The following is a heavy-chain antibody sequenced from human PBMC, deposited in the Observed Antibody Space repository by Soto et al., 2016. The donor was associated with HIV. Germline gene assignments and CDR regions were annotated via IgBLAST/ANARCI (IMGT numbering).Heavy chain of an antibody. V-gene: IGHV3-33*01. D-gene: IGHD6-13*01. CDR2: IWYDGSNK. CDR1: GFTFSSYG. Sequence: VQLVESGGGVVQPGRSLRLSCAASGFTFSSYGMHWVRQAPGKGLEWVAVIWYDGSNKYYADSVKGRFTISRDNSKNTLYLQMNSLRAEDTAVYYCARAPGAAAGTNYYYYYYMDVWGKGTTVTGLL. CDR3: ARAPGAAAGTNYYYYYYMDV. J-gene: IGHJ6*03.